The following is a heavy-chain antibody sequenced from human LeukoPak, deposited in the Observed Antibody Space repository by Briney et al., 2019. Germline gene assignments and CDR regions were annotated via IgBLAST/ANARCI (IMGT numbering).Heavy chain of an antibody. V-gene: IGHV1-46*01. Sequence: ASVKVSCKASGYTFTSYYMHWVRQAPGQGLEWMGIINPSGGSTSYAQKFQGRVTMTRDTSTSTVYMELSSLRSEDTAVYYCARERGYQLLLNSYYYYGMDVWGQGTTVTVSS. CDR3: ARERGYQLLLNSYYYYGMDV. J-gene: IGHJ6*02. CDR1: GYTFTSYY. CDR2: INPSGGST. D-gene: IGHD2-2*01.